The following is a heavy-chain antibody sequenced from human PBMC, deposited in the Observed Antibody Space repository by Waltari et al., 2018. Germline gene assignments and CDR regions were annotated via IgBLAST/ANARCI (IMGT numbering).Heavy chain of an antibody. CDR1: GFTFSRYW. D-gene: IGHD3-22*01. CDR3: AREPSPDSSGYFYYYMDV. CDR2: INGVGSGT. V-gene: IGHV3-74*01. Sequence: EVQLVESGGGLVQPGGSLRLSCAASGFTFSRYWMHWVRQAPGKGLVWVSRINGVGSGTIYADSVKGRFTISRDNAKNTLYLQLNSLRVEDTAVYYCAREPSPDSSGYFYYYMDVWGKGTTVTVSS. J-gene: IGHJ6*03.